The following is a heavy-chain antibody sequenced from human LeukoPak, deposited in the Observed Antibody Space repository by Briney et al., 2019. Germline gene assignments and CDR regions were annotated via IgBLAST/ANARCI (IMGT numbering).Heavy chain of an antibody. CDR3: VHNQHLAFYY. D-gene: IGHD6-13*01. CDR1: GGSISSSSYY. CDR2: IYYSGST. Sequence: SETLSLTCTVSGGSISSSSYYWGWLRQPPGKGLEWIGSIYYSGSTYYNPSLKSRFTISVDKSKNQFFLKLSSVTAADTAVYYCVHNQHLAFYYWGQGTLVTVSS. V-gene: IGHV4-39*07. J-gene: IGHJ4*02.